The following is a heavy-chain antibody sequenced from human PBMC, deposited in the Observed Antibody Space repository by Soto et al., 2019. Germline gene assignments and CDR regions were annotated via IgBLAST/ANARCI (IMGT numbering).Heavy chain of an antibody. CDR3: AHTADYDFWSGYPDNWFDP. CDR1: GFSLSTSGVG. Sequence: GSGPTLVNPTHTLTLTCTFSGFSLSTSGVGVGWIRQPPGKALEWLALIYWNDDKRYSPSLKSRLTITKDTSKNQVVLTMTNMDPVDTATYYCAHTADYDFWSGYPDNWFDPWGQGTLVTVSS. CDR2: IYWNDDK. J-gene: IGHJ5*02. D-gene: IGHD3-3*01. V-gene: IGHV2-5*01.